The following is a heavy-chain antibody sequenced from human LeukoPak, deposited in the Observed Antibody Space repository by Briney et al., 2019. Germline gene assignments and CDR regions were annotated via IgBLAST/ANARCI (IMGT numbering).Heavy chain of an antibody. Sequence: SVKVSCKASGGTLCSYAISWVRQAPGQGLEWMGSITPIFCTANYAQKFQGRVTITTDESTSTAYMELSSLRSEDTAVYYCASTHSSGWYDDWFDPWGQGTLVTVSS. CDR2: ITPIFCTA. CDR1: GGTLCSYA. V-gene: IGHV1-69*05. J-gene: IGHJ5*02. D-gene: IGHD6-19*01. CDR3: ASTHSSGWYDDWFDP.